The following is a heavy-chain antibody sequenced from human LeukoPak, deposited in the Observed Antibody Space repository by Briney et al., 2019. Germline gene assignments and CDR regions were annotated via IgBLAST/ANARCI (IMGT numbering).Heavy chain of an antibody. CDR2: ISGSGTTT. D-gene: IGHD6-13*01. CDR3: AKPLSAASGTDFHY. V-gene: IGHV3-23*01. J-gene: IGHJ4*02. CDR1: GFTFSSYA. Sequence: HSGGSLRLSCAASGFTFSSYAMSWVRQAPGKGLDWVSAISGSGTTTYYADSVKGRSTISRDISKNTLYLQMNSLGAEDTAVYYCAKPLSAASGTDFHYWGQGTLVTVSS.